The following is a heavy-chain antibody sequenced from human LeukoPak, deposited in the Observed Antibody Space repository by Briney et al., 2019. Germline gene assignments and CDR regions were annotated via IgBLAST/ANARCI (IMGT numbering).Heavy chain of an antibody. J-gene: IGHJ6*02. V-gene: IGHV3-7*03. CDR2: INHNGNVN. CDR3: ARGGGLDV. D-gene: IGHD3-16*01. Sequence: GGSLRLSCAASGFTFSSYWMNWARQAPGKGLEWVASINHNGNVNYYVDSVKGRFTISRDNAKNSLYLQMSNLRSEDTAVYFCARGGGLDVWGQGATVTVSS. CDR1: GFTFSSYW.